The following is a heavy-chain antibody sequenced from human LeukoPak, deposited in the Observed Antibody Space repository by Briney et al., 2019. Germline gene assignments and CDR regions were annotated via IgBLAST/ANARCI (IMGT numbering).Heavy chain of an antibody. Sequence: GGSLRLSCAASGFTFSNYNMNWVRQAPGKGLEWVSCISISSNYIYYPDSVKGRFTISRDNAKNSLYLQMNSLRAEDTAVYYCARDGGGGLDYWGQRTLVTVSS. CDR1: GFTFSNYN. CDR2: ISISSNYI. V-gene: IGHV3-21*01. D-gene: IGHD2-15*01. J-gene: IGHJ4*02. CDR3: ARDGGGGLDY.